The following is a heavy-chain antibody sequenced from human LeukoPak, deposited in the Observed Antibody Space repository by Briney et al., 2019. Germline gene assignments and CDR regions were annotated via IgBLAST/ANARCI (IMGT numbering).Heavy chain of an antibody. CDR2: ISYDGSNK. J-gene: IGHJ6*02. Sequence: GGSLRISCAASGFTLSSYGMHWVRQAPGKGLEWVAVISYDGSNKYYADSVKGRFTISRDNSKNTLYLQMNSLRAEDTAVYYCAKDRDYGGNSRSGYYGMDVWGQGTTVTVSS. V-gene: IGHV3-30*18. CDR3: AKDRDYGGNSRSGYYGMDV. CDR1: GFTLSSYG. D-gene: IGHD4-23*01.